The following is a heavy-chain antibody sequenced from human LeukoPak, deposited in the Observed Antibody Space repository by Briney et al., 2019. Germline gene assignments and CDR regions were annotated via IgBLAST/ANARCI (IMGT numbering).Heavy chain of an antibody. CDR2: IYSGGST. CDR1: GFTVSSNF. J-gene: IGHJ4*02. D-gene: IGHD3-9*01. Sequence: GGSLRLSCAASGFTVSSNFMSWVRQAPGKGLEWVSVIYSGGSTYYADSVKGRFTISRDNSKNTLYLQMNSLRVEDTTVYYCALGLVTDYWGQGTLVTVSS. CDR3: ALGLVTDY. V-gene: IGHV3-66*01.